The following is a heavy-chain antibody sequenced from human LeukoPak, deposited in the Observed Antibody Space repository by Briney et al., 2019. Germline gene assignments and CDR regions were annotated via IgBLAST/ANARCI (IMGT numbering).Heavy chain of an antibody. Sequence: PSETLSLTCTVSGGSISSYYWSWSRQPPGKGLEWIGYIYYSGSTNYNPSLKSRLTISVDMSKNQFSLNLTSVTAADTALYYCARDRGSGLDVWGQGTLVSVSS. D-gene: IGHD3-22*01. J-gene: IGHJ4*02. CDR3: ARDRGSGLDV. V-gene: IGHV4-59*01. CDR1: GGSISSYY. CDR2: IYYSGST.